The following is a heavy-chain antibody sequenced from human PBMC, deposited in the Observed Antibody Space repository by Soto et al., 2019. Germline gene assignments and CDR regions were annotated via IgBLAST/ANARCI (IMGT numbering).Heavy chain of an antibody. V-gene: IGHV3-30*18. CDR2: ISYDGSNK. D-gene: IGHD3-10*01. Sequence: GGSLRRSCAASGFTFSSYGMHGVRQAPGKGLEWVAVISYDGSNKYYADSVKGRFTISRDNSKNTLYLQMNSLRAEDTAVYYCAKSRFGTDYWGQGTLVTVSS. CDR3: AKSRFGTDY. J-gene: IGHJ4*02. CDR1: GFTFSSYG.